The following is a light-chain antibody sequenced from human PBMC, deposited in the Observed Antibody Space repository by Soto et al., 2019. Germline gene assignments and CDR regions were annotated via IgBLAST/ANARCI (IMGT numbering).Light chain of an antibody. CDR1: QRVSSN. V-gene: IGKV3-15*01. J-gene: IGKJ1*01. CDR3: QQYNNWPPWT. CDR2: GAS. Sequence: EIVMTQSTATLSVSPGERATLSCRASQRVSSNLAWYQQKPGQAPRLLIYGASTSATSIPARFSGSGSGTEFTLTISSMQSEEFAVYYCQQYNNWPPWTFDQGTKVEIK.